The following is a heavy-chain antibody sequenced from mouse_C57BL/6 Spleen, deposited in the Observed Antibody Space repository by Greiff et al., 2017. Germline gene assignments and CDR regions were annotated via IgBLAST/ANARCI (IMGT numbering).Heavy chain of an antibody. V-gene: IGHV2-9-1*01. CDR2: IWTGGGP. CDR1: GFSLTSYA. Sequence: VQLQASGPGLVAPSQSLSITCTVSGFSLTSYAISLVRQPPGTGLEWLGVIWTGGGPNYHSDLKSRLSISKDNSKSQVFLKMNSLQTDDTARYYCARTLYDYGAGFAYWGQGTLVTVSA. D-gene: IGHD2-4*01. CDR3: ARTLYDYGAGFAY. J-gene: IGHJ3*01.